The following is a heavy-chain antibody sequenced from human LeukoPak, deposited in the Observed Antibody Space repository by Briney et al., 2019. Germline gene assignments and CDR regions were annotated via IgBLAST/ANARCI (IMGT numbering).Heavy chain of an antibody. Sequence: GASVKVSCKASGYTFTSYDINWVRQATGQGLEWMGWINPNSGGTNYAQKFQGRVTMTRDTSISTAYMELSRLRSDDTAVYYCARDHWARSIVVPPACLDYWGQGTLVTVSS. CDR3: ARDHWARSIVVPPACLDY. V-gene: IGHV1-2*02. CDR2: INPNSGGT. J-gene: IGHJ4*02. CDR1: GYTFTSYD. D-gene: IGHD2-2*01.